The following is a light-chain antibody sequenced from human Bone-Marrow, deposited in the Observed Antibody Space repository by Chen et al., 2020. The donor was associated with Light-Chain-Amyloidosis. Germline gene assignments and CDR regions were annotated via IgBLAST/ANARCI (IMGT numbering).Light chain of an antibody. Sequence: SVLTQPASVSGSPGQSITISCTGTTSDVGGYNYVSWYQQYPGKAPKLMISEVSDRPSGVSNRFSGSKSGNTASLTISGLQAEDEADYYCSSYTSIGKVVFGGGTTVTVL. J-gene: IGLJ2*01. CDR1: TSDVGGYNY. CDR3: SSYTSIGKVV. CDR2: EVS. V-gene: IGLV2-14*01.